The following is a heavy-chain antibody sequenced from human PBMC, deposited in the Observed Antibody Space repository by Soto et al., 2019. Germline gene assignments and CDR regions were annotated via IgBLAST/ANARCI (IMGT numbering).Heavy chain of an antibody. CDR1: GFTFDDYT. Sequence: EVQLVESGGVVVQPGGSVRLSCAASGFTFDDYTMHWVRQAPGKGLEWVSLISCDGGSIYYADSVKGRFTISRDNSKNSLYVQMNRLRTEDTALYYCAKDIGQGNGMDVWGQGTTVTVSS. J-gene: IGHJ6*02. CDR3: AKDIGQGNGMDV. D-gene: IGHD6-13*01. CDR2: ISCDGGSI. V-gene: IGHV3-43*01.